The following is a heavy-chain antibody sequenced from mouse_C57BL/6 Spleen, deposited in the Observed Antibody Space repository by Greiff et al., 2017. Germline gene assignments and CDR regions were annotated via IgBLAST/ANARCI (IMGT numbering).Heavy chain of an antibody. D-gene: IGHD1-1*01. CDR1: GFNIKDYY. J-gene: IGHJ2*01. CDR3: TSIYYGSSYDY. CDR2: IDPEDGDT. Sequence: VQLKQSGAELVRPGASVKLSCTASGFNIKDYYMHWVKQRPEQGLEWIGRIDPEDGDTEYAPKFQGKATMTADTSSNTAYLQLSSLTSEDTAVYYCTSIYYGSSYDYWGQGTTLTVSS. V-gene: IGHV14-1*01.